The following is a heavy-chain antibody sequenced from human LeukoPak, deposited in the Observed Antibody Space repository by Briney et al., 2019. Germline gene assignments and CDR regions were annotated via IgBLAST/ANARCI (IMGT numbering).Heavy chain of an antibody. CDR1: GFTFDDYG. CDR2: ISSSGSTI. J-gene: IGHJ4*02. Sequence: GGSLRLSCAASGFTFDDYGMSWVRQAPGKGLEWVSYISSSGSTIYYADSMKGRFTISRDNAKNSLYLQMNSLRAEDTAVYYCAKGAGGSYGLYYFDYWGQGALVTVSS. CDR3: AKGAGGSYGLYYFDY. D-gene: IGHD3-10*01. V-gene: IGHV3-48*03.